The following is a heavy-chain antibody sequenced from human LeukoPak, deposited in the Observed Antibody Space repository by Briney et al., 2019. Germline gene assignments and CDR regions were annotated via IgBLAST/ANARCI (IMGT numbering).Heavy chain of an antibody. D-gene: IGHD2-2*01. J-gene: IGHJ6*02. CDR2: IIPILGIA. Sequence: SVKVSCKASGYTFTSYDINWVRQAPGQGLEWMGRIIPILGIANYAQKFQGRVTITADKSTSTAYMELSSLRSEDTAVYYCARVGCSSTSCYEIDYYYYGMDVWGQGTTVTVSS. V-gene: IGHV1-69*04. CDR3: ARVGCSSTSCYEIDYYYYGMDV. CDR1: GYTFTSYD.